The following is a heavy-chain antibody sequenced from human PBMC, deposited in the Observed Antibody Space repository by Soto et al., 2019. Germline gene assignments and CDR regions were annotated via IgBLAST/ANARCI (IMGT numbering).Heavy chain of an antibody. CDR1: GFTFSDYY. CDR2: ISSSTSHT. J-gene: IGHJ4*02. CDR3: ARGRGAAADYFDF. D-gene: IGHD6-13*01. Sequence: QVQLVESGGGLVKPGGSLRLSCAVSGFTFSDYYMTWIRQAPGKGLEWVSYISSSTSHTNYADSVKGRFTISRDNAKNSLFLQRNSLRAADTAVYYCARGRGAAADYFDFWGQGTLVTVSS. V-gene: IGHV3-11*05.